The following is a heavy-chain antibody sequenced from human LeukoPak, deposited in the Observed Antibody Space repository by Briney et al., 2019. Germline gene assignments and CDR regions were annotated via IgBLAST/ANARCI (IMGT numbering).Heavy chain of an antibody. V-gene: IGHV1-8*02. D-gene: IGHD2-15*01. CDR1: GYTFTSYG. CDR2: MNPNSGNT. Sequence: ASVKVSCKASGYTFTSYGISWVRQATGQGLEWMGWMNPNSGNTGYAQKFQGRVTMTRNTSISTAYMELSSVRSEDTAVYYCARVPLTRRSGGSPSYYYYYMDVWGKGTTVTISS. J-gene: IGHJ6*03. CDR3: ARVPLTRRSGGSPSYYYYYMDV.